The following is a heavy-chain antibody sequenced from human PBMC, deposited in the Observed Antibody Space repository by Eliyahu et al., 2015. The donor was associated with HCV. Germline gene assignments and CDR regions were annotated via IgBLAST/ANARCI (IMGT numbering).Heavy chain of an antibody. J-gene: IGHJ3*02. Sequence: EVQLVESGGGLXQPGGSLRLSXVASGFTFSNYWMHWVRQAPGKGLVWVSRITSDGSSTTYADSVKGRFTVSRDNAKNTLYLQMNSLRAEDTAVYYCARVGLGAFDALDIWGQGTMVTVS. CDR2: ITSDGSST. CDR3: ARVGLGAFDALDI. D-gene: IGHD1-26*01. CDR1: GFTFSNYW. V-gene: IGHV3-74*01.